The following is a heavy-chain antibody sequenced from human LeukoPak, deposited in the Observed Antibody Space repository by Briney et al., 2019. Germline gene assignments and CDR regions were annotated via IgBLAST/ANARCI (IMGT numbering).Heavy chain of an antibody. CDR3: ARMADYDILTGYYRGKQFDY. CDR1: GYTFTSYY. J-gene: IGHJ4*02. V-gene: IGHV1-46*01. CDR2: INPSGGST. D-gene: IGHD3-9*01. Sequence: ASVKVSCKASGYTFTSYYMHWVRQAPGQGLEWMGIINPSGGSTSYAQKFQGRVTMTRDMSTSTVYMELSRLRSDDTAVYYCARMADYDILTGYYRGKQFDYWGQGTLVTVSS.